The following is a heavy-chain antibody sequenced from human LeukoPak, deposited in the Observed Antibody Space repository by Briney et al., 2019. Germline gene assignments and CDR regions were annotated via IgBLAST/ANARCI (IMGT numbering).Heavy chain of an antibody. CDR1: GFTFSNDA. Sequence: VGTLSLSSAASGFTFSNDAMSWVRQAPGKGLEWVSVIYSGGSTYYADSVKGSVTISQDNCKKTLYLQMNTLRAEDTRVYNAGRQGRIAPPGPTVYSSSARNLNWFDPWGQGNLVTVSS. J-gene: IGHJ5*02. CDR3: GRQGRIAPPGPTVYSSSARNLNWFDP. CDR2: IYSGGST. V-gene: IGHV3-66*04. D-gene: IGHD6-13*01.